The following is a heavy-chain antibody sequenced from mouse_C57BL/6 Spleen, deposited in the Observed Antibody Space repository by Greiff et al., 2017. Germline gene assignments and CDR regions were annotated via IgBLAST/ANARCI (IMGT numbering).Heavy chain of an antibody. CDR2: ISYDGSN. J-gene: IGHJ1*03. Sequence: DVLLVESGPGLVKPSQSLSLTCSVTGYSITSGYYWNWIRQSPGNKPEWMGYISYDGSNNYNPSIKKRTSITRDTSKKQFFLKLNSVTTEDTATYYCARDYYGSSTRYFDVWGTGTTVTVSS. V-gene: IGHV3-6*01. CDR3: ARDYYGSSTRYFDV. D-gene: IGHD1-1*01. CDR1: GYSITSGYY.